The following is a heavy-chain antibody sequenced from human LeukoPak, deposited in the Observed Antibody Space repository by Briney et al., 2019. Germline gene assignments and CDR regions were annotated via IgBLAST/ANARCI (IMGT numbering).Heavy chain of an antibody. J-gene: IGHJ3*02. D-gene: IGHD6-13*01. V-gene: IGHV3-7*01. CDR1: GFIFKKYW. Sequence: PGGSLRLSCAASGFIFKKYWMNWVRQVPGKGLECLANIKEDGSETYYADSVKGRFTISRDNAKNSLYLQMNSLRAEDTAVYYCARGQLVYDAFDIWGQGTMVTVSS. CDR3: ARGQLVYDAFDI. CDR2: IKEDGSET.